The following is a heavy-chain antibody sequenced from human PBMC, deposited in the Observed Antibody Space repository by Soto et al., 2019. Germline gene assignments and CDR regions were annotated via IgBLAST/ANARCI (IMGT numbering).Heavy chain of an antibody. Sequence: QVQLQESGPGLVKPSGTLSLTCAVSGGSISRSNWWSWVRQAPGKGLEWIGEISHSGTTNYNPSLKSRDTLSVDKSKTQFSLKVTSVTAADTAVYYCARVQYESSGYGALDIWGQGTMVTVSS. D-gene: IGHD3-22*01. CDR3: ARVQYESSGYGALDI. J-gene: IGHJ3*02. CDR2: ISHSGTT. V-gene: IGHV4-4*02. CDR1: GGSISRSNW.